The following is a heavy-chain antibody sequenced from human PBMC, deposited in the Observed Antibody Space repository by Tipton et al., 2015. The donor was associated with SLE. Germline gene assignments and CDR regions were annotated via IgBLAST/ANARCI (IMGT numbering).Heavy chain of an antibody. V-gene: IGHV4-31*03. J-gene: IGHJ5*02. Sequence: TLSLTCTVSGASISSGGSYWSWIRQRPGKGLEWIGYVYYSGSTYYNPSLKSRVTISVDTSKNHFSLNLNSVTAADTAVYYCARSGALVPAAITWLDPWGQGTLVTVSS. CDR1: GASISSGGSY. CDR2: VYYSGST. D-gene: IGHD2-2*01. CDR3: ARSGALVPAAITWLDP.